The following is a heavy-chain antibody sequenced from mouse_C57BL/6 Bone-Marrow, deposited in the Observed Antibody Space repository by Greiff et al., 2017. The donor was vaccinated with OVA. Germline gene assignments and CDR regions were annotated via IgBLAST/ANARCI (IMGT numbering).Heavy chain of an antibody. Sequence: EVQLQQSGPELVKPGASVKISCKASGYTFTDYYMNWVKQSHGKSLEWIGDINPNNGGTSYNQKFKGKATLTVDKSSSTAYMELRSLTSEDSAVYYCASSSSYGYGGFAYWGQGALVTVSA. D-gene: IGHD2-12*01. J-gene: IGHJ3*01. CDR3: ASSSSYGYGGFAY. CDR2: INPNNGGT. V-gene: IGHV1-26*01. CDR1: GYTFTDYY.